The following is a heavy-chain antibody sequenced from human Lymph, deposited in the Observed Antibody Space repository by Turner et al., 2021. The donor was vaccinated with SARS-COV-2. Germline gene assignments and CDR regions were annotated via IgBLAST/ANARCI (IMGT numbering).Heavy chain of an antibody. CDR2: ISYDGSNK. V-gene: IGHV3-30-3*01. CDR3: ARVGIAVAGMDWYFDL. CDR1: GFTFSSYA. Sequence: QVQLVESGGGVVQPGRSLRLSCAASGFTFSSYAMHWVRQAPGEGLEWVAVISYDGSNKYYADSVKGRFTISRDNSKNTLYLQMNSLRAEDTAVYYCARVGIAVAGMDWYFDLWGRGTLVTVSS. J-gene: IGHJ2*01. D-gene: IGHD6-19*01.